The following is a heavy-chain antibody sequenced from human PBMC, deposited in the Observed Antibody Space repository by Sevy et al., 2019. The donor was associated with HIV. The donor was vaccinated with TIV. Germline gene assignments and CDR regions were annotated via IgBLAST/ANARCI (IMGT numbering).Heavy chain of an antibody. D-gene: IGHD1-26*01. CDR1: GFLFSSYW. V-gene: IGHV3-7*01. J-gene: IGHJ6*02. CDR3: ARCSGSWRVHYGMDV. CDR2: IKQDGSEK. Sequence: GGSLRLSCAASGFLFSSYWMSWVRQAPGKGLEWVANIKQDGSEKYYVDSVKGRFTISRDNAKNSLYLQMDSLRAEDTAVYYCARCSGSWRVHYGMDVWGQGTTVTVSS.